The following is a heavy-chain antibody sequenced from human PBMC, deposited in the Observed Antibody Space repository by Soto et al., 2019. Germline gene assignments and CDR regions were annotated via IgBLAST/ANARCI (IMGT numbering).Heavy chain of an antibody. CDR3: AKNGDIVLMVYAIPLNYYYYMDV. Sequence: GGSLRLSCAASGFTFSSYAMSWVRQAPGKGLEWVSAISGSGGSTYYADSGKGRFTISRDNSKNTLYLQMNSLRAEDTAVYYCAKNGDIVLMVYAIPLNYYYYMDVWGKGTTVTVSS. D-gene: IGHD2-8*01. CDR2: ISGSGGST. J-gene: IGHJ6*03. CDR1: GFTFSSYA. V-gene: IGHV3-23*01.